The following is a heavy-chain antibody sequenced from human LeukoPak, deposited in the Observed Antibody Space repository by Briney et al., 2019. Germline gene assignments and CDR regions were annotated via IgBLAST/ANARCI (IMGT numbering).Heavy chain of an antibody. CDR3: AKDPYSGSYSHWFDP. CDR1: GFTFSSYA. CDR2: ISGSGGST. V-gene: IGHV3-23*01. Sequence: GGSLRLSCAASGFTFSSYAMSWVRQAPGKGLEWVSAISGSGGSTYYADSVKGRFTISRDNSKNTLYLQMNSLRGEDTAVYYCAKDPYSGSYSHWFDPWGQGTLVTVSS. D-gene: IGHD1-26*01. J-gene: IGHJ5*02.